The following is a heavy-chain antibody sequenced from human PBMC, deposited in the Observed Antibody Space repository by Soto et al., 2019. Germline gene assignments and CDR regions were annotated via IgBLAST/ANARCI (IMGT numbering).Heavy chain of an antibody. CDR2: ISGYNGNT. V-gene: IGHV1-18*01. J-gene: IGHJ4*02. CDR3: AREGQLGY. D-gene: IGHD6-6*01. Sequence: ASVKVSCKASGYTFTNYGFSWARQAPGQGLEWMGWISGYNGNTNYAERLQGRVTMTTDTSTSTAYMELKSLRYDDTAVYYCAREGQLGYWGQGTPVTVSS. CDR1: GYTFTNYG.